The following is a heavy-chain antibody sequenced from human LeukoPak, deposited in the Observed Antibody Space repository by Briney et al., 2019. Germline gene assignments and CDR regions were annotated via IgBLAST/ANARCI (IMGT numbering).Heavy chain of an antibody. CDR2: ISGSGGST. CDR3: AKKTYYYDSSGYYYTFEDFYFDY. J-gene: IGHJ4*02. V-gene: IGHV3-23*01. Sequence: PGGSLRLSCAASGFTFSNYAMNWVRQSPGKGLEWVSVISGSGGSTFYADFVKGRFTISRDNSKHTLYLQMNSLRVEDTAVYYCAKKTYYYDSSGYYYTFEDFYFDYWGQGTLVTVSS. D-gene: IGHD3-22*01. CDR1: GFTFSNYA.